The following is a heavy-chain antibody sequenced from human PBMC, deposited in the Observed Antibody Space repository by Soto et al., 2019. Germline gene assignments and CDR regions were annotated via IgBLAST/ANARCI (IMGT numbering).Heavy chain of an antibody. CDR1: GGTFSSYA. J-gene: IGHJ4*02. V-gene: IGHV1-69*06. D-gene: IGHD3-22*01. CDR3: ARDNYDSSGYFDY. CDR2: IIPIFGTA. Sequence: SVKVSCKASGGTFSSYAISWVRQAPGQGLEWMGGIIPIFGTANYAQKFQGRVTITADKSTSTAYMELSSVRSEAKDVYYCARDNYDSSGYFDYWGQGTLVTVSS.